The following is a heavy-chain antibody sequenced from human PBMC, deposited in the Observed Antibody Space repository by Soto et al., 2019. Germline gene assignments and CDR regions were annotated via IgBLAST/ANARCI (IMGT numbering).Heavy chain of an antibody. CDR2: ISSSSSYI. J-gene: IGHJ6*02. Sequence: GGSLRLSCAASGFTFSSYSMNWVRQAPGKGLEWVSSISSSSSYIYYADSVKGRFTISRDNAKNSLYLQMNSLRAEDTAVYCCARAGGGYEGMDVWGQGTTVTVSS. V-gene: IGHV3-21*01. D-gene: IGHD2-15*01. CDR1: GFTFSSYS. CDR3: ARAGGGYEGMDV.